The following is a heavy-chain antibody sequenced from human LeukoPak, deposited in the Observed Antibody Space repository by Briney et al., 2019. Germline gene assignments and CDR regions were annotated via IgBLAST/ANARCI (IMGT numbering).Heavy chain of an antibody. CDR2: IYTSGTT. D-gene: IGHD3-16*01. Sequence: SETLSLTCSVSGGSISSFYCNWIRQPAGKGLEWIGRIYTSGTTTYNPSLKSRVTMSVVTSKNQFSLKLSSVTAADTAVYYCARVITVRGVIFDYWGQGTLVTVSS. V-gene: IGHV4-4*07. CDR3: ARVITVRGVIFDY. CDR1: GGSISSFY. J-gene: IGHJ4*02.